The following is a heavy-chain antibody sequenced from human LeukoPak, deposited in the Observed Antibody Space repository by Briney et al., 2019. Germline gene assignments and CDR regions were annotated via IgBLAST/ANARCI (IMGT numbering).Heavy chain of an antibody. CDR2: INPSGGST. Sequence: ASVTVSCKASGYTFTSYYMHWVRQAPGQGLEWMGIINPSGGSTSYAQKFQGRVTMTRDTSTSTVYMELSSLRSEDTAVYYCARDGGIVGATYYFDYWGQGTLVTVSS. D-gene: IGHD1-26*01. CDR1: GYTFTSYY. CDR3: ARDGGIVGATYYFDY. V-gene: IGHV1-46*01. J-gene: IGHJ4*02.